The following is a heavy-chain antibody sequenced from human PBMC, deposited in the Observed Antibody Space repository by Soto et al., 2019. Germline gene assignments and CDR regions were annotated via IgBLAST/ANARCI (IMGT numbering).Heavy chain of an antibody. D-gene: IGHD4-4*01. CDR2: IIPILGIA. V-gene: IGHV1-69*02. J-gene: IGHJ5*02. Sequence: QVQLVQSGAEVKKPGSSVKVSCKASGGTFSSYTISWVRQAPGQGLEWMGRIIPILGIANYAQKFQGRVTIIAVKSTSTASMELSSLRSPITAAYLCVGHRDHYNTWGQGTLVTVSS. CDR3: VGHRDHYNT. CDR1: GGTFSSYT.